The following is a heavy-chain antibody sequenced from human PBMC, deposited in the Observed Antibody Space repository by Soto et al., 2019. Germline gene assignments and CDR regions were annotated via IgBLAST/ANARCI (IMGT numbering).Heavy chain of an antibody. V-gene: IGHV3-30*02. CDR1: GFIFSNYG. CDR2: IWYDGSNK. CDR3: PKSAYNGNDGFFDS. J-gene: IGHJ4*02. Sequence: GGSLRLSCAASGFIFSNYGMHWVRQAPGKGLEWVAVIWYDGSNKYYADSVKGRFTISRDNSKNTLYLQMNSLRAEDTAVYYRPKSAYNGNDGFFDSWGQGTPVTVS. D-gene: IGHD1-1*01.